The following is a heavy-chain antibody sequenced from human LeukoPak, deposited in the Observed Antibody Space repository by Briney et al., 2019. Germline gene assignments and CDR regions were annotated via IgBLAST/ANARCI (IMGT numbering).Heavy chain of an antibody. Sequence: SETLSLTCAVYGGSFSGYYWSWIRQPPGKGLEWIGEINHSGSTNYNPSLKSRVTISVDTSKNQFSLKLSSVTAADTAVYYCARVYGSGSYYNPHNWFDPWGQGTLVTVSS. J-gene: IGHJ5*02. CDR2: INHSGST. V-gene: IGHV4-34*01. CDR1: GGSFSGYY. D-gene: IGHD3-10*01. CDR3: ARVYGSGSYYNPHNWFDP.